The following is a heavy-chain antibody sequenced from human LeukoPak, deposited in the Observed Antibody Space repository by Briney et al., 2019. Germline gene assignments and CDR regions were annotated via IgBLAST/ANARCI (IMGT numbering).Heavy chain of an antibody. V-gene: IGHV3-15*01. CDR1: GFTFNNAW. D-gene: IGHD6-13*01. J-gene: IGHJ4*02. CDR3: ARELGADSLPVN. Sequence: GGSLRLSCAASGFTFNNAWMSWVRQAPGKGLEWVGHIKSKTDGGTTDYAAPVKGRFTISRDDSRDTLYLQMNSLRAEDTAVYYCARELGADSLPVNWGQGTLVTVSS. CDR2: IKSKTDGGTT.